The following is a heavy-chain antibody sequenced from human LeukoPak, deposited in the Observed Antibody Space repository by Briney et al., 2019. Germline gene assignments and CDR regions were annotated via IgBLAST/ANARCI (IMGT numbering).Heavy chain of an antibody. J-gene: IGHJ4*02. Sequence: GASVKVSFKASGYTFTSYGISWVRQAPGQGLEWMGWISGYNGNTNYAQKLQGRVTMTTETSTSTAYMELRSLRSDDTAIYYCARTCSGASCYAIYWGQGTLLTVSS. V-gene: IGHV1-18*01. CDR3: ARTCSGASCYAIY. D-gene: IGHD2-15*01. CDR2: ISGYNGNT. CDR1: GYTFTSYG.